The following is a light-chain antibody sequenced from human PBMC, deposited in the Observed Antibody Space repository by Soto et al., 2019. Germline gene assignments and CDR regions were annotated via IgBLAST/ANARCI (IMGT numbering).Light chain of an antibody. Sequence: IQMTQSPSFVSASVGDRVTHTCRASQDISSWLAWYQQKKGKAPKXXIYAASSLQGGVPSRFSGSGSGTEFNLTISSLQTEDFATYYCQQASSFPPTFGQGTRLEIK. CDR1: QDISSW. J-gene: IGKJ5*01. CDR2: AAS. V-gene: IGKV1-12*01. CDR3: QQASSFPPT.